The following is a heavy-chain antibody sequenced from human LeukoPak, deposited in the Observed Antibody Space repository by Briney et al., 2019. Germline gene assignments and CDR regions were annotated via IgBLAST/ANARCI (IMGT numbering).Heavy chain of an antibody. Sequence: SETLPLTCTVSGGSISSYYWSWIRQPPGKGLEWIGYIYYSGSTNYNPSLKSRVTISVDTSKNQFSLKLSSVTAADTAVYYCASNRVRGAYYYYMDVWGKGTTVTVSS. V-gene: IGHV4-59*01. CDR2: IYYSGST. CDR3: ASNRVRGAYYYYMDV. J-gene: IGHJ6*03. CDR1: GGSISSYY. D-gene: IGHD1-14*01.